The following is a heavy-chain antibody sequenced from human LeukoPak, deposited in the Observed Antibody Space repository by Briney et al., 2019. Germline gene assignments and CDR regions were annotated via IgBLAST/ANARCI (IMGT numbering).Heavy chain of an antibody. J-gene: IGHJ4*02. CDR3: ARDLSHNGILTGYPSFYFDS. Sequence: GRSLRLSCATSGFNFNDYAMHWVRQVPGKGPEWVSSINWKSDKILYADSVRGRFTISRDNAKSSLYLQMNSLRPEDTAFYYCARDLSHNGILTGYPSFYFDSWGQGTLVTVSS. V-gene: IGHV3-9*01. CDR2: INWKSDKI. CDR1: GFNFNDYA. D-gene: IGHD3-9*01.